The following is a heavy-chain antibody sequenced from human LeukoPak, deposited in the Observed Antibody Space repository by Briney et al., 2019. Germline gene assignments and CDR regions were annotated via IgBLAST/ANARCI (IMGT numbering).Heavy chain of an antibody. CDR2: INHSGST. D-gene: IGHD3-10*01. CDR1: GGSFSGYY. V-gene: IGHV4-34*01. CDR3: ARGAMVRGRYYFDY. Sequence: SETLSLTCAVYGGSFSGYYWSWIRQPPGKGLEWIGEINHSGSTNYNPSLMSRVTISVDTSKNQFSLKLSSVTAADTAVYYCARGAMVRGRYYFDYWGQGTLVTVSS. J-gene: IGHJ4*02.